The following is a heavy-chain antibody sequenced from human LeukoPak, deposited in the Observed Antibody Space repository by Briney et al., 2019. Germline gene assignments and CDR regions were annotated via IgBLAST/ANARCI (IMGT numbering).Heavy chain of an antibody. CDR3: AKNPMRYSSSFSAFDI. D-gene: IGHD6-13*01. V-gene: IGHV3-30*18. CDR1: GFTFSSYA. CDR2: ISYDGSNK. J-gene: IGHJ3*02. Sequence: GGSLRLSCAASGFTFSSYAMHWVRQAPGKGLEWVAVISYDGSNKYYADSVKGRFTISRDNSKNTLYLQMNSLRAEDTAVYYCAKNPMRYSSSFSAFDIWGQGTMVTVSS.